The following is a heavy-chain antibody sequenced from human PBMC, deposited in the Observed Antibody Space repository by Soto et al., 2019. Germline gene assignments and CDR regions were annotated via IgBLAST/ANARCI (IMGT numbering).Heavy chain of an antibody. D-gene: IGHD5-12*01. Sequence: PSQTLSLTCVISGDSVSSNSAAWNWIRQSPSRGLEWLGRTYYRSKWYNDYAVSVKSRITINPDTSKNQFSLQLNSVTPEDTAVYYCARVEGYSGYARYYYGMDVWGQGTTVTVS. V-gene: IGHV6-1*01. CDR1: GDSVSSNSAA. CDR3: ARVEGYSGYARYYYGMDV. CDR2: TYYRSKWYN. J-gene: IGHJ6*02.